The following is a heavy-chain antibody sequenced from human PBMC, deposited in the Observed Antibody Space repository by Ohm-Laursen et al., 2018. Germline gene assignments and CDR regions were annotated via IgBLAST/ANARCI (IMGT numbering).Heavy chain of an antibody. V-gene: IGHV3-53*01. Sequence: GSLRLSCSASGITFSSYAMNWVRQAPGKGLEWVSVIYSGGSTYYADSVKGRFTISRDNSKNTLYLQMNSLRAEDTAVYYCARGSRYWGQGTLVTVSS. J-gene: IGHJ4*02. CDR1: GITFSSYA. CDR3: ARGSRY. CDR2: IYSGGST.